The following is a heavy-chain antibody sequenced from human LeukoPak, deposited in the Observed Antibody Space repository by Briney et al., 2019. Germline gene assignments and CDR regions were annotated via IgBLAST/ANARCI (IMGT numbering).Heavy chain of an antibody. CDR3: TRDRSRAEDD. Sequence: GGSLRLSCAASGFTFSGHWMSWVRQAPGKGLEWVANINQGGSDKYYVDSVKGRFTISRDNANNLLYLQMNSLRGEDTAVYYCTRDRSRAEDDWGQGTLVAVSS. D-gene: IGHD1-14*01. CDR1: GFTFSGHW. J-gene: IGHJ4*02. V-gene: IGHV3-7*01. CDR2: INQGGSDK.